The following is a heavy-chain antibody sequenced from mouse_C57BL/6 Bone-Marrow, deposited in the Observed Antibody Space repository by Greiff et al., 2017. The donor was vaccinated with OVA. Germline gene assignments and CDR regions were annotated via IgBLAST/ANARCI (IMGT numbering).Heavy chain of an antibody. D-gene: IGHD1-1*01. CDR2: IDPSDSYT. Sequence: QVQLKQPGAELVMPGASVKLSCKASGYTFTSYWMHWVKQRPGQGLEWIGEIDPSDSYTNYNQKFKGKSTLTVDKSSSTAYMQLSSLTSEDSAVYYCARWGEGYYGSPDYWGQGTTLTVSS. J-gene: IGHJ2*01. CDR3: ARWGEGYYGSPDY. V-gene: IGHV1-69*01. CDR1: GYTFTSYW.